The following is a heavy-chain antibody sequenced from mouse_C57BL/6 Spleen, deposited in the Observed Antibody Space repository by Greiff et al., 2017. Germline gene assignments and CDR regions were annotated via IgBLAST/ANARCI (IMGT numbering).Heavy chain of an antibody. CDR1: GFSLTSYG. Sequence: QVHLQQSGPGLVAPSQSLSITCTVSGFSLTSYGVHWVRQPPGKGLEWLVVIWSDGSTTYNSALKSRLSISKDNSKSQVFLKMNSLQTDDTAMYYCARHGGSNYGFDYWGQGTTLTVSS. CDR3: ARHGGSNYGFDY. J-gene: IGHJ2*01. D-gene: IGHD2-5*01. CDR2: IWSDGST. V-gene: IGHV2-6-1*01.